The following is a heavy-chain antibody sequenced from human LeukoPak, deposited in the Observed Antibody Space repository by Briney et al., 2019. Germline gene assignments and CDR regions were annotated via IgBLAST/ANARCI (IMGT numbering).Heavy chain of an antibody. CDR3: AKGAAAGYYFDY. CDR1: GFTFSSYG. CDR2: IWYDGCNK. J-gene: IGHJ4*02. Sequence: GGSLRLSCAASGFTFSSYGMHWVRQAPGKGLEWVAVIWYDGCNKYYADSVKGRFTISRDNSKNTLYLQMNSLRAEDTAVYYCAKGAAAGYYFDYWGQGTLVTVSS. D-gene: IGHD6-13*01. V-gene: IGHV3-33*06.